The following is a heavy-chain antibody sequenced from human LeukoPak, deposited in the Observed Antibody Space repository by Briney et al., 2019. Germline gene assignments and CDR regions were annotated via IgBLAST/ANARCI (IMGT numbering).Heavy chain of an antibody. CDR3: ARDRHEPGP. V-gene: IGHV4-38-2*02. CDR1: GYSISSGYY. J-gene: IGHJ3*01. Sequence: SETLSLTCTVSGYSISSGYYWGWIRQPPGKGLEWIGSIYHSGITYYNPSLKSRVTISADMPKNQFSLKLSSVTAADTAMYYCARDRHEPGPWGPGTMVTVSS. CDR2: IYHSGIT.